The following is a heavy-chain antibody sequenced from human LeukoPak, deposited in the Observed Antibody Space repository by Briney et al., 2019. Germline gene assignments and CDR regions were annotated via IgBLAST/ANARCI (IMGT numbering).Heavy chain of an antibody. CDR3: ARRSDYDILTGYQGHAFDI. D-gene: IGHD3-9*01. CDR1: GYTFTSYY. Sequence: ASVKVSCKASGYTFTSYYMHWVRQAPGQGLEWMGIINPSGGSTSYAQKFQGRVTMTRDTSTSTVYVELSSLRSEDTAVYYCARRSDYDILTGYQGHAFDIWGQGTMVTVSS. CDR2: INPSGGST. V-gene: IGHV1-46*01. J-gene: IGHJ3*02.